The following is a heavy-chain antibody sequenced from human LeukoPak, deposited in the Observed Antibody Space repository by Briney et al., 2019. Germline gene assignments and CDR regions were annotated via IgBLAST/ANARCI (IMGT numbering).Heavy chain of an antibody. D-gene: IGHD3-22*01. CDR3: ARLKTYYYDSSGYYYPTPFFDY. Sequence: SETLSLTCAVYGGSFSGYYWGWIRQPPGKGLEWIGEINHSGSTNYNPSLTSRVTISVDTSKNQFSLKLSSVTAADTAVYYCARLKTYYYDSSGYYYPTPFFDYWGQGTLVTVSS. V-gene: IGHV4-34*01. J-gene: IGHJ4*02. CDR2: INHSGST. CDR1: GGSFSGYY.